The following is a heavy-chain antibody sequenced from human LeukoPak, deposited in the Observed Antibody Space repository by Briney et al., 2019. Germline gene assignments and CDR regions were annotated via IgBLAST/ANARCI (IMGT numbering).Heavy chain of an antibody. J-gene: IGHJ4*02. CDR2: IFYSGST. CDR3: ARHFNSGTYPLDS. V-gene: IGHV4-59*01. D-gene: IGHD3-10*01. Sequence: SETLSLTCTVSGGSISGYYRGWIRQPPGKGLEYIGWIFYSGSTKYNPSLNSRITISVDTSKNQFSLRLSSVTAADTAVYFCARHFNSGTYPLDSWGQGTLVTVSS. CDR1: GGSISGYY.